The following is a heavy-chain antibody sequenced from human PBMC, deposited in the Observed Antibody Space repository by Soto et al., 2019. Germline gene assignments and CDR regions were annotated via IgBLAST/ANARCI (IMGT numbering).Heavy chain of an antibody. Sequence: EGSLRLSCAASGFTFSSYSMNWVRQAPGKGLEWVSSISSSSSYIYYADSVKGRFTISRDNAKNSLYLKMNSLRAEDTAVYYCARAPYYYDSSVYYYVWGQGTLVTVS. CDR3: ARAPYYYDSSVYYYV. D-gene: IGHD3-22*01. V-gene: IGHV3-21*01. CDR1: GFTFSSYS. J-gene: IGHJ4*02. CDR2: ISSSSSYI.